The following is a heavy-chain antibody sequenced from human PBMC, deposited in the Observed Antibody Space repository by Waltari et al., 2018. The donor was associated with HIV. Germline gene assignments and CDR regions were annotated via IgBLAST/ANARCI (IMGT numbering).Heavy chain of an antibody. J-gene: IGHJ4*02. CDR1: GSTSTNAR. Sequence: EVQLVESGGGLVKPGGSLRLACEAPGSTSTNARMSWVRQAPGKGLEWVGRVKSETDGGTTDYAAPVEGRFTISRDDSKNTLYLQMNSLKTEDTAVYYCTTGDIVVVTDYWGQGTLVTVSS. CDR2: VKSETDGGTT. V-gene: IGHV3-15*01. CDR3: TTGDIVVVTDY. D-gene: IGHD2-21*02.